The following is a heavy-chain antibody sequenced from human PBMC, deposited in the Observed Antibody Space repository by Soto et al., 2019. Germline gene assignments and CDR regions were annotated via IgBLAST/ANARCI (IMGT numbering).Heavy chain of an antibody. CDR1: GFTFSSYA. CDR2: ISGSGGST. CDR3: ARRGSGSYYDY. D-gene: IGHD1-26*01. V-gene: IGHV3-23*01. Sequence: EVPLLESGGGLVQPGGSLRLSCAASGFTFSSYAMRWVRQAPVKGVEWVSAISGSGGSTYYADSVKGRFTISGDNSKTTLYLQMNSLRAEDTAVYYCARRGSGSYYDYWGQGTLVTVSS. J-gene: IGHJ4*02.